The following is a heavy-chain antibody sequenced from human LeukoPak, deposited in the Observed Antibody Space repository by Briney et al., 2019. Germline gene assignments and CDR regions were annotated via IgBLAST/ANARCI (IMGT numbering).Heavy chain of an antibody. CDR3: ARRTYCSGGSCYADY. J-gene: IGHJ4*02. D-gene: IGHD2-15*01. CDR2: FHPGDSDT. Sequence: GESLKISCKGSGYSFTTFWIGWVRQMPGKGLEWVGIFHPGDSDTRYSPSFQGQVTISADKSISTAYLQWNSLKASDTAMYYCARRTYCSGGSCYADYWGQGTLVTVSS. V-gene: IGHV5-51*01. CDR1: GYSFTTFW.